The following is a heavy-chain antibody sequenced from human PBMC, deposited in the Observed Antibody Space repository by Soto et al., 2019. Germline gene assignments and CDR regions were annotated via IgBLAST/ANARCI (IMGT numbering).Heavy chain of an antibody. Sequence: ASVKVSCKASGYTFTGYYMHWVRQAPGQGLEWMGWINPNSGDTNYAQKFQGRVTTTTDTSMSTAYMELSSLRSGDTAVYYCARSIVVVTAADYWGQGTLVTVSS. V-gene: IGHV1-2*02. CDR2: INPNSGDT. CDR1: GYTFTGYY. J-gene: IGHJ4*02. D-gene: IGHD2-21*02. CDR3: ARSIVVVTAADY.